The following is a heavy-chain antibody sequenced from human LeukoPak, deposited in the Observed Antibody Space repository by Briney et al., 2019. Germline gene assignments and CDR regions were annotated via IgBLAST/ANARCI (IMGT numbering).Heavy chain of an antibody. D-gene: IGHD6-13*01. Sequence: GGSLRLSCAASGFTFSDHYMDWVRQAPGKGLEWVGRIRNKANSYTTEYAASVKGRFTISRDDSKNSLYLQINSLKTEDTALYYCARLGAAGIYFFDYWGQGTLVTVSS. CDR1: GFTFSDHY. V-gene: IGHV3-72*01. J-gene: IGHJ4*02. CDR2: IRNKANSYTT. CDR3: ARLGAAGIYFFDY.